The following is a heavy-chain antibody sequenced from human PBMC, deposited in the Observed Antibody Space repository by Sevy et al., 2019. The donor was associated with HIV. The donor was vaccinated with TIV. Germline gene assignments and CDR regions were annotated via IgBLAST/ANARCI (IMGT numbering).Heavy chain of an antibody. CDR2: ISYSGRT. CDR3: ARANAYLTSDAFDL. D-gene: IGHD1-26*01. CDR1: GGSISSLNYY. J-gene: IGHJ3*01. Sequence: SETLSLTCTVSGGSISSLNYYWSWIRQHPGKGLEWIGYISYSGRTSYNPSLKSRLTISLDTSKIQFSLRLSSVTAADTALFYCARANAYLTSDAFDLWGQGTMVTVSS. V-gene: IGHV4-31*03.